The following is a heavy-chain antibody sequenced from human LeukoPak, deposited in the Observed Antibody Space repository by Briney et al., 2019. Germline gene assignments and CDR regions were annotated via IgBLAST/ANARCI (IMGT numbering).Heavy chain of an antibody. CDR3: ARDSRGSGSYYGWFDP. CDR1: GYTFTGQY. CDR2: ISAYNGNT. Sequence: ASVKVSCKASGYTFTGQYIHWVRQAPGQGLEWMGWISAYNGNTNYAQKLQGRVTMTTDTSTSTAYMELRSLRSDDTAVYYCARDSRGSGSYYGWFDPWGQGTLVTVSS. V-gene: IGHV1-18*01. D-gene: IGHD3-10*01. J-gene: IGHJ5*02.